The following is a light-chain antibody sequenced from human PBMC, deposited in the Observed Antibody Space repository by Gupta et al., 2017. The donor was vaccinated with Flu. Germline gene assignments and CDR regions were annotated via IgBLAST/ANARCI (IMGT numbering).Light chain of an antibody. J-gene: IGLJ2*01. CDR3: QVEDSSSDNVV. CDR1: NIGSKS. V-gene: IGLV3-21*02. CDR2: DDS. Sequence: SSVLTQPPSVSVAPGQTARITCGGNNIGSKSVHWSPQTPGQAPVLVVYDDSYRLSGIPARFSGSNYGTTATVTISRVEAGDEADYYCQVEDSSSDNVVFGGGTKLTVL.